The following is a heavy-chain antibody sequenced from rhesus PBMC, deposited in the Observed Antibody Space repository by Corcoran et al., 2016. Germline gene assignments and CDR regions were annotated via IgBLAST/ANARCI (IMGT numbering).Heavy chain of an antibody. CDR3: ASLYSSGWYYFDY. D-gene: IGHD6-31*01. J-gene: IGHJ4*01. CDR1: GGSISSGYG. V-gene: IGHV4S7*01. CDR2: IYGSSGNT. Sequence: QVQLQESGPGLVKPSETLSLTCAVSGGSISSGYGWSWIRQPPGKGLELIGYIYGSSGNTYYNPSLKSRVTISKDTSKNQFSLKLSSVTAADTAVYYCASLYSSGWYYFDYWGQGVLVTVSS.